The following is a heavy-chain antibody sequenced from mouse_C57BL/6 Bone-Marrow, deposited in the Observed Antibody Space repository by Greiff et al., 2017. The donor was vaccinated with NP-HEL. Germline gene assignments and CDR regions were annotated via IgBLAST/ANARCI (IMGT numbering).Heavy chain of an antibody. Sequence: QVQLQQPGAELVMPGASVKLSCKASGYTFTSYWMHWVKQRPGQGLEWIGEIDPSDSYTNYNQKFKGKSTLTVDKSSSTAYMQLSSLTSEDSAVYYCARPTVVAERGFDVWGTGTTGTVSS. CDR3: ARPTVVAERGFDV. J-gene: IGHJ1*03. D-gene: IGHD1-1*01. CDR1: GYTFTSYW. V-gene: IGHV1-69*01. CDR2: IDPSDSYT.